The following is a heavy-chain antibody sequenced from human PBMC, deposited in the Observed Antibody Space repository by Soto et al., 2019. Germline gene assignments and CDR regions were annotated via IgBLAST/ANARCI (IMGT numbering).Heavy chain of an antibody. J-gene: IGHJ4*02. Sequence: QVQLVQSGAEEKKPGASVKVSCKASGYTFTSYAMHWVRQAPGQRLEWMGWINAGNGNTKYSQKFQGRVTITRDTSASTAYMELSSLRSEDTAVYYCARARGYSGYADFDYWGQGTLVTVSS. V-gene: IGHV1-3*05. CDR1: GYTFTSYA. CDR3: ARARGYSGYADFDY. CDR2: INAGNGNT. D-gene: IGHD5-12*01.